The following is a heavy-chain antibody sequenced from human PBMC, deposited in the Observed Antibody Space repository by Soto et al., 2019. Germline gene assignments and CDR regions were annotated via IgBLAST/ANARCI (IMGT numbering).Heavy chain of an antibody. CDR1: GFTFSSYA. V-gene: IGHV3-23*01. D-gene: IGHD3-22*01. Sequence: GGSLRLSCAASGFTFSSYAMSWVRQAPGKGLEWVSAISGSGGSTYYADSVKGRFTISRDNSKNTLYLQMNSLRAEDTAVYYCAKDEYYYDSSGYYNWFDPWGQGTQVTVSS. J-gene: IGHJ5*02. CDR2: ISGSGGST. CDR3: AKDEYYYDSSGYYNWFDP.